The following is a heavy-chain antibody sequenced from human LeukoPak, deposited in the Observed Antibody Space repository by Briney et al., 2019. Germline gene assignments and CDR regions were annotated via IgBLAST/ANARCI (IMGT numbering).Heavy chain of an antibody. CDR2: ISSSGSTI. Sequence: GGSLRLSCAASGFTLSDYYMSWIRQAPGKGLEWVSYISSSGSTIYYADSVKGRFTISRDNAKNSLYLQMNSLRAEDTAVYYCARDDCSGGSCYPYYYYGMDVWGQGTTVTVSS. V-gene: IGHV3-11*01. D-gene: IGHD2-15*01. CDR3: ARDDCSGGSCYPYYYYGMDV. CDR1: GFTLSDYY. J-gene: IGHJ6*02.